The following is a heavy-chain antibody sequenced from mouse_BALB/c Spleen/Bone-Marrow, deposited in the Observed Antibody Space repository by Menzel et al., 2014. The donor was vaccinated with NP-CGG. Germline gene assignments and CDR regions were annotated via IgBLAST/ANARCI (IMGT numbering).Heavy chain of an antibody. CDR2: IWGDGST. D-gene: IGHD2-1*01. V-gene: IGHV2-3*01. J-gene: IGHJ3*01. CDR3: AKPTGNLLFPY. CDR1: GFSLTSYG. Sequence: VQLQQSGPGLVAPSQSLSTTCTVSGFSLTSYGVSWVRQPPGKGLGWLGIIWGDGSTNYHSALISRLSISKDNSKSQVFLKLNSLQTDDTATYYCAKPTGNLLFPYWGQGTLVTVSA.